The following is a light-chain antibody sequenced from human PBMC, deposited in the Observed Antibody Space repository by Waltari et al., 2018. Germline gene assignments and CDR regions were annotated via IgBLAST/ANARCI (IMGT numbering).Light chain of an antibody. V-gene: IGKV1-5*03. CDR3: QQYKTYST. CDR2: RAS. Sequence: DIQMTQSPSSLSASVGDRVNITCRASQHIDMWLAWYQQKGGKAPKLLVQRASSLETGVPPRLRGSGAGTEFTLTISYLKPDDFATYYCQQYKTYSTFGQGTRLEI. J-gene: IGKJ2*01. CDR1: QHIDMW.